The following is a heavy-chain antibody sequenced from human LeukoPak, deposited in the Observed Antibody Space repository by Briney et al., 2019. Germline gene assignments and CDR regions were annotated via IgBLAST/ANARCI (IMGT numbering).Heavy chain of an antibody. V-gene: IGHV4-59*12. D-gene: IGHD2-21*01. CDR3: ARDGRLYGGGQVVWFDP. J-gene: IGHJ5*02. Sequence: PSETLSLTCTVSGGSISSYYWSWIRQPPGKGLEWIGYIYYSGSTNYNPSLKSQVTISVDTSKSQSSLQLTSVTAADTAVYFCARDGRLYGGGQVVWFDPWGEGTLGTVSS. CDR2: IYYSGST. CDR1: GGSISSYY.